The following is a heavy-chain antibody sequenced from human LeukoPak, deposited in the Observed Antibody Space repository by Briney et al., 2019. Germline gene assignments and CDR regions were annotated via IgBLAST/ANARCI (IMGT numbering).Heavy chain of an antibody. CDR3: ARDSSDAYNPEPGY. Sequence: GGSLRLPCAASGFTFSDYYMSWIRQAPGKGLEWVSFISGMSSTIYYADSVKGRFTISRDNAKNSVYLQMNSLRDEDTAVYYCARDSSDAYNPEPGYWGQGTLVTVSS. J-gene: IGHJ4*02. D-gene: IGHD5-24*01. CDR1: GFTFSDYY. CDR2: ISGMSSTI. V-gene: IGHV3-11*04.